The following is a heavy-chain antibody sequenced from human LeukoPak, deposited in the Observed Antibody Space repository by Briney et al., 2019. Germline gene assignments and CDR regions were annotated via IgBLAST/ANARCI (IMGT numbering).Heavy chain of an antibody. CDR2: ISGSGGST. CDR3: AKDRSINYRYFDY. D-gene: IGHD5-24*01. J-gene: IGHJ4*02. CDR1: GFTFSSYA. Sequence: PGGSLRLSCAASGFTFSSYAMSWVCQAPGKGLEWVSAISGSGGSTYYADSVKGRFTISRDNSKNTLYLQMNSLRAEDTAVYYCAKDRSINYRYFDYWGQGTLVTVSS. V-gene: IGHV3-23*01.